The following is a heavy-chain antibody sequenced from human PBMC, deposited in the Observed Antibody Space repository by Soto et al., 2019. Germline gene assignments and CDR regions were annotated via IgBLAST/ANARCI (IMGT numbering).Heavy chain of an antibody. Sequence: GGSLRLSCAASGFTFSSYAMSWVRQAPGKGLEWVSAISGSGGSTYYADSVKGRFTISRDNSKNTLYLQMNSLRAEDTAVYYCAKVGPYDSGNYMFRYNWFGPWGPRTLVTVSS. D-gene: IGHD3-10*01. CDR2: ISGSGGST. J-gene: IGHJ5*02. CDR1: GFTFSSYA. CDR3: AKVGPYDSGNYMFRYNWFGP. V-gene: IGHV3-23*01.